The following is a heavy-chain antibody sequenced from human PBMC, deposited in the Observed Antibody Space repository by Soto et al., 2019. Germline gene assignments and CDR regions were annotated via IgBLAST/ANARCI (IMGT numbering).Heavy chain of an antibody. CDR1: GFTFTYDW. J-gene: IGHJ1*01. D-gene: IGHD3-10*01. CDR3: ATDGGA. V-gene: IGHV3-15*07. Sequence: EVQLVESGGGLVKPGGSLTLSCAASGFTFTYDWMNWVRQAPGTGLEWVGRIKSKTAGGTTDYTAHVKGSFTISRDDSKNTLFLQMNSLKSEDTAVYYCATDGGAWGQGTLVTVSS. CDR2: IKSKTAGGTT.